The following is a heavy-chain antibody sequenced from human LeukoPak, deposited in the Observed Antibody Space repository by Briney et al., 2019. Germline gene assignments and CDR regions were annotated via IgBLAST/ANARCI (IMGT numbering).Heavy chain of an antibody. J-gene: IGHJ5*02. Sequence: ASVKVSCKASGYTFTGYYMHWVRQAPGQRLEWMGIIKPSGGDTSYAQTFQGRVFMTRDMSTSTDYMELSSLRSEDTAVYYCARDNSVEDTAWWFDPWGQGTLVTVSS. CDR1: GYTFTGYY. V-gene: IGHV1-46*01. CDR3: ARDNSVEDTAWWFDP. CDR2: IKPSGGDT. D-gene: IGHD4-23*01.